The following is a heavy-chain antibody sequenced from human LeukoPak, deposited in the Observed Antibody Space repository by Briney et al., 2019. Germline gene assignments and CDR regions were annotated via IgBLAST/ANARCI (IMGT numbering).Heavy chain of an antibody. D-gene: IGHD2-2*03. J-gene: IGHJ4*02. CDR2: ISVGAGDI. V-gene: IGHV3-48*03. CDR3: ARDVDIVVVPAAPRPPLPDY. Sequence: GGSLRLSCTTSGFSFSSYEMNWVRQAPGKGLEWVSYISVGAGDIRYVDSVKGRFTISRDDAKNSLHLQMDSLRAEDTAIYYCARDVDIVVVPAAPRPPLPDYWGQGTLVTVSS. CDR1: GFSFSSYE.